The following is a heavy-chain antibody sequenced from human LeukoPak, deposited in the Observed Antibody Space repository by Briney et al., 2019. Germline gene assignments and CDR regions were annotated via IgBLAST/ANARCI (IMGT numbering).Heavy chain of an antibody. J-gene: IGHJ4*02. CDR1: GYTFTGYG. CDR2: ISAYNGNT. D-gene: IGHD6-19*01. CDR3: ARDGYSSGWSGSLDY. Sequence: ASVKVSCKASGYTFTGYGISWVRQAPGQGLEWMGWISAYNGNTNYAQKLQGRVTMTTDTSTSTAYMELRSLRSDDTAVYYCARDGYSSGWSGSLDYWGQGTLVTASS. V-gene: IGHV1-18*01.